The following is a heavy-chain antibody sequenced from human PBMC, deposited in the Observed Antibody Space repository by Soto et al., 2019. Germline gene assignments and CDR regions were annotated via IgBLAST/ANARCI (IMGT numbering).Heavy chain of an antibody. D-gene: IGHD3-10*01. CDR2: IYYSGST. CDR3: ARERRVYGSGTGYYYYGMDV. J-gene: IGHJ6*02. CDR1: VGSISSYY. V-gene: IGHV4-59*01. Sequence: TXTVSVGSISSYYWSWIRQPPGKGLEWIGYIYYSGSTNYNPSLKSRFTISVDTSKNQFSLKLSSATAADTAVYYCARERRVYGSGTGYYYYGMDVWGQGTTVTVSS.